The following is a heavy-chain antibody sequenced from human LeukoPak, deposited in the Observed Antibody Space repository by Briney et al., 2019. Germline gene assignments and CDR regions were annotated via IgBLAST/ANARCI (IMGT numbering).Heavy chain of an antibody. CDR3: ARDRDSSSWYYDAFDI. Sequence: GGSLRLSCAASGFTFSSYWMSWVRQAPGKGLEWVANIKQDGSEKYYVDSVKGRFTISRDNAKNSLYLQMNSLRAEDTAVYYCARDRDSSSWYYDAFDIWAKGQWSPSLQ. D-gene: IGHD6-13*01. J-gene: IGHJ3*02. CDR1: GFTFSSYW. CDR2: IKQDGSEK. V-gene: IGHV3-7*01.